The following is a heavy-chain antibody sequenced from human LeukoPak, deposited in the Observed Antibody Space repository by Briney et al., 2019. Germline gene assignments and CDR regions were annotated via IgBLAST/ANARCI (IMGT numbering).Heavy chain of an antibody. CDR3: ARDPSYYYGSGSYWALLNWFDP. J-gene: IGHJ5*02. D-gene: IGHD3-10*01. V-gene: IGHV1-2*02. Sequence: ASVKVSCKASGYTFTGYHMHWVRQAPGQGLEWMGWINPNSGGTNYAQKFQGRVTMTRDTSISTAYMELSRLRSDDTAVYYCARDPSYYYGSGSYWALLNWFDPWGQGTLVTVSS. CDR2: INPNSGGT. CDR1: GYTFTGYH.